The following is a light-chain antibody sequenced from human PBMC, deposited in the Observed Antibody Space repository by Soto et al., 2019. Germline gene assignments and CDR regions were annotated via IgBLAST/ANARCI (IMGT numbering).Light chain of an antibody. CDR1: SGHSSYA. Sequence: QLVLTQSPSASASLGASGKLTCTLSSGHSSYAIAWHQQQPEKGPRYLMKLNSDGSHSKGDGIPDRFSGSRSGAERYLTISSLQSEDEADYYCQTWGTGIQVFGGGTKLTVL. J-gene: IGLJ2*01. CDR3: QTWGTGIQV. V-gene: IGLV4-69*01. CDR2: LNSDGSH.